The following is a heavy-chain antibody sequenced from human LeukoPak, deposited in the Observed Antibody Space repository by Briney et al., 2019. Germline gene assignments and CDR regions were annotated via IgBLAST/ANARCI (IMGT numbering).Heavy chain of an antibody. J-gene: IGHJ6*03. V-gene: IGHV3-23*01. D-gene: IGHD2-15*01. CDR3: AKEGGGYCSGGSCYYYYYYMDV. Sequence: GGSLRLSCAASGFTFSSYAMSWVRQAPGKGLEWVSAISGSGGSTYYADSVKGRFTISRDNSKNTLYLQMNSLRAEDTAVYYCAKEGGGYCSGGSCYYYYYYMDVWGKGTTVTVSS. CDR1: GFTFSSYA. CDR2: ISGSGGST.